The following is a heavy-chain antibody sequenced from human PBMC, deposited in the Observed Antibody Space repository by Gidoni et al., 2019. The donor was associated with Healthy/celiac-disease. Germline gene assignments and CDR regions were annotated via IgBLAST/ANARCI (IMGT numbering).Heavy chain of an antibody. CDR2: IKQDGSEK. CDR1: GFTFSSYW. D-gene: IGHD4-17*01. V-gene: IGHV3-7*03. CDR3: ARERGGPIRGTVAYYFDY. J-gene: IGHJ4*02. Sequence: EVQLVESGGGLVQPGGSLRLSCAASGFTFSSYWMSWVRQAPGKGLEWVANIKQDGSEKYYVDSVKGRFTISRDNAKNSLYLQMNSLRAEDTAVYYCARERGGPIRGTVAYYFDYWGQGTLVTVSS.